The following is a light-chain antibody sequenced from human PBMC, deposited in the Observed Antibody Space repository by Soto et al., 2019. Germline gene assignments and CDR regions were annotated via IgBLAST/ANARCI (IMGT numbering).Light chain of an antibody. CDR3: QQRISWPPIT. Sequence: EVVITQSPATLSVSPGEGATHSFRASQGIGDTLAWYQHKPGQTPRLLIYGASNRATGIPARFSGSGSGTDFILTISSLEPDDFAVYYCQQRISWPPITFGQGTRLEIK. V-gene: IGKV3-11*01. CDR2: GAS. CDR1: QGIGDT. J-gene: IGKJ5*01.